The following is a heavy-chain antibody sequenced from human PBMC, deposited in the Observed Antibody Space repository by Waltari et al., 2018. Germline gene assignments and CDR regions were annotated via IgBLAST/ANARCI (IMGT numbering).Heavy chain of an antibody. V-gene: IGHV3-48*03. CDR2: ISSSGSTI. CDR3: ARGGSSKGYYYDSSGADY. Sequence: EVQLVESGGGLVQPGGSLRLSCAASGFTFSSYEMNWVRQAPGKGLEWVSYISSSGSTIYYADSVKGRFTISRDNAMNSLYLQMNSLRAEDTAVYYCARGGSSKGYYYDSSGADYWGQGTLVTVSS. D-gene: IGHD3-22*01. J-gene: IGHJ4*02. CDR1: GFTFSSYE.